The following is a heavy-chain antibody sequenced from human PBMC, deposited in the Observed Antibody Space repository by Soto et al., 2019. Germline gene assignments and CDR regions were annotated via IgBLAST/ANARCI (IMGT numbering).Heavy chain of an antibody. J-gene: IGHJ5*02. CDR1: GYTFTSYD. V-gene: IGHV1-8*01. Sequence: ASVKVSCKASGYTFTSYDINWVRQATGQGLEWMGWMNPNSGNRGYAQKFQGRVTMTRNTSISTAYMELSSLRSEDTAVYYCAREGVVVVAATQSWFEPWGQGTLVTVSS. CDR3: AREGVVVVAATQSWFEP. CDR2: MNPNSGNR. D-gene: IGHD2-15*01.